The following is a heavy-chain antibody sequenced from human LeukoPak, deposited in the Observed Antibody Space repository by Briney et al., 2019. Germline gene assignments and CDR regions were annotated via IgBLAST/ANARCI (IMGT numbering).Heavy chain of an antibody. J-gene: IGHJ4*02. V-gene: IGHV3-66*01. CDR3: ARDGIGELSMDY. Sequence: PGGSLRLSCAASGFTVSSNYMSWVRQAPGKGLEWVSVIYSGGSTYYADSVKGRFTISRDNSKNTLYLQMSSLRAEDTPVYYCARDGIGELSMDYWGQGTLVTVSS. CDR2: IYSGGST. D-gene: IGHD3-10*01. CDR1: GFTVSSNY.